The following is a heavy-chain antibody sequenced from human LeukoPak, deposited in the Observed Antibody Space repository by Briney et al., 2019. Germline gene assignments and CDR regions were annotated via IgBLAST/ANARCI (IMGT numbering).Heavy chain of an antibody. CDR1: GGPISSYY. J-gene: IGHJ6*02. V-gene: IGHV4-4*07. CDR2: IYTSGST. D-gene: IGHD2-2*02. Sequence: SETLSLTCTVSGGPISSYYWSWIRQPAGKGLEWIGRIYTSGSTNYNPSLKSRVTMSVDTSKNQFSLKLSSVTAADTAVYYCARDHFTCSSTSCYSIARPRQYYYYGMDVWGQGTTVTVSS. CDR3: ARDHFTCSSTSCYSIARPRQYYYYGMDV.